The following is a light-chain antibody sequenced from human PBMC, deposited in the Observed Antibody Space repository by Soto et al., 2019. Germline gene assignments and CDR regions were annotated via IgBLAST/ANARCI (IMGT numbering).Light chain of an antibody. V-gene: IGKV4-1*01. Sequence: DIVLTQSPDSLPVSLGERANINCKSSQSLLYRPTNKNSLAWYQRKPGQPPKLLLFWASTRESGVPDRFSGSGSGTDFTLTISRLQAEDVAVYYCQQYYSTPPTFGQGTRVDI. CDR1: QSLLYRPTNKNS. J-gene: IGKJ1*01. CDR3: QQYYSTPPT. CDR2: WAS.